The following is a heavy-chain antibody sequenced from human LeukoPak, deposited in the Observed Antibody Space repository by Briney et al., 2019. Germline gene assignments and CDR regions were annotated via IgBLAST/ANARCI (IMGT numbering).Heavy chain of an antibody. Sequence: GRSLRLSCTASGFTFSSYGMHWVRQAPGKGLEWVAVIWFDGSTKYYADSVNGRLTISRDNSKSTLYLQMNSLRAEDTAVYYCAKAVAATGHYYFGMDVWGQGTTVTVSS. CDR2: IWFDGSTK. J-gene: IGHJ6*02. CDR3: AKAVAATGHYYFGMDV. V-gene: IGHV3-33*06. D-gene: IGHD6-19*01. CDR1: GFTFSSYG.